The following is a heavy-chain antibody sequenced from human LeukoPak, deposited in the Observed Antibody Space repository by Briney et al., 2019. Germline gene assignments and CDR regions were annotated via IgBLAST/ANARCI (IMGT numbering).Heavy chain of an antibody. J-gene: IGHJ3*01. V-gene: IGHV3-74*03. CDR1: GLTFSSYW. CDR3: ASTTSAVTVADPRDAFDV. CDR2: INSDGSNT. Sequence: PGGSLRLSCAASGLTFSSYWMHWVRQAPGKGLVWVSSINSDGSNTMYADSVKGRFTISRDNAKDTLYPQMNSLRVEDTAVYYCASTTSAVTVADPRDAFDVWGQGTMVTVSS. D-gene: IGHD6-19*01.